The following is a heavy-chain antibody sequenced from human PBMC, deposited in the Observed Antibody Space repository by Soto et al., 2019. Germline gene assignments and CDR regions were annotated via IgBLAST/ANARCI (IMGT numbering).Heavy chain of an antibody. J-gene: IGHJ4*02. CDR1: GFPFSTYA. CDR2: ITGSGGST. D-gene: IGHD2-15*01. Sequence: VQLLESGGGLVQPGGSLRLSCSASGFPFSTYAMNWVRQAPGKGLEWVSGITGSGGSTYYADSVKGRFTVSRDNSKNTLDLQMNSLRAEDTAVYYCAKAGGDCSGGTCYSGQGDCWGQGTLVTVSS. V-gene: IGHV3-23*01. CDR3: AKAGGDCSGGTCYSGQGDC.